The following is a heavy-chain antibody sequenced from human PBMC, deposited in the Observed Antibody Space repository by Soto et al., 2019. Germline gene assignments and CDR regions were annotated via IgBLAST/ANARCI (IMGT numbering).Heavy chain of an antibody. Sequence: VGSLRLSCAASGFTFSSYWMSWVRQAPGKGLEWVANIKQDGSEKYYVDSVKGRFTISRDNAKNSLYLQMKSLRAEDTAVYYCARGSRYSSSWSPFDYWGQGTMVPASP. D-gene: IGHD6-13*01. V-gene: IGHV3-7*03. J-gene: IGHJ4*02. CDR2: IKQDGSEK. CDR1: GFTFSSYW. CDR3: ARGSRYSSSWSPFDY.